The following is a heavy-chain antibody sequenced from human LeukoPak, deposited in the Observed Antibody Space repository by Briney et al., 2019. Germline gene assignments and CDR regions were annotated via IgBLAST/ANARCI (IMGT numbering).Heavy chain of an antibody. CDR2: ISYDGSNK. Sequence: PGRSLRLSCAASGFTFSSYAMHWVRQAPGKGLGWVAVISYDGSNKYYADSVKGRFTISRDNSKNTLYLQMNSLRAEDTAVYYCARDRVPAAIGYGMDVWGQGTTVAVSS. CDR1: GFTFSSYA. J-gene: IGHJ6*02. CDR3: ARDRVPAAIGYGMDV. D-gene: IGHD2-2*01. V-gene: IGHV3-30-3*01.